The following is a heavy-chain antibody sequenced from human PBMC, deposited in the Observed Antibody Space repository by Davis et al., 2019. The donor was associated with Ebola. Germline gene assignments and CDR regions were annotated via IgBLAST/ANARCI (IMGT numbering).Heavy chain of an antibody. J-gene: IGHJ6*04. CDR2: ISSSSNYI. CDR1: GFTFSSNS. CDR3: ARNLFPSAMGV. V-gene: IGHV3-21*01. Sequence: GESLKISCAASGFTFSSNSMNWVRQAPGKGLEWVSFISSSSNYIYYADSVKGRFTVSRDNAKNTLYLQMNSLRDDDTAVYYCARNLFPSAMGVWGKGTTVTVSS. D-gene: IGHD3-10*02.